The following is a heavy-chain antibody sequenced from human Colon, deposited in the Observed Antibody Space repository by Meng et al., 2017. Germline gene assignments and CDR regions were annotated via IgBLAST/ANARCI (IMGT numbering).Heavy chain of an antibody. J-gene: IGHJ4*02. V-gene: IGHV3-30*03. CDR2: ISYEGSNK. D-gene: IGHD6-19*01. CDR3: ATASDSTGWYPFDY. Sequence: GSLKISCAASGFTFSTYGMHWVRQTPGKGLEWLAVISYEGSNKHYSDSVKGRFTISRDNSKNTVYLQMDSLRGDDTAIYFCATASDSTGWYPFDYWGQGTLVTVSS. CDR1: GFTFSTYG.